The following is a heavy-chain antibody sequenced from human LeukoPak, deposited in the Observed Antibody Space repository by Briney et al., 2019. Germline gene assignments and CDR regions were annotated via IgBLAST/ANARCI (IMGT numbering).Heavy chain of an antibody. Sequence: PSETLSLTCTVSGGSISTSNYYWGWIRQPPGKGLEWIGNIFYSGSTYYSPSLRSRVTISVDTSKNQFSLKLSSVTAADTAVYYCARLPYDSWDFDYWGQGTLVTVSS. V-gene: IGHV4-39*07. J-gene: IGHJ4*02. D-gene: IGHD3-22*01. CDR3: ARLPYDSWDFDY. CDR1: GGSISTSNYY. CDR2: IFYSGST.